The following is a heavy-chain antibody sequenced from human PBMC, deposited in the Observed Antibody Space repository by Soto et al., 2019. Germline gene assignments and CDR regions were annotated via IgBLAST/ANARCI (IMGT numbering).Heavy chain of an antibody. CDR1: GFTFSSYG. J-gene: IGHJ4*02. V-gene: IGHV3-30*18. CDR2: ISYDGSNK. CDR3: AKTGPLIKQWLAPTDY. Sequence: SLRLSCASSGFTFSSYGMHWVRQAPGKGLEWVAVISYDGSNKYYADSVKGRFTISRDNSKNTLYLQMNSLRAEDTAVYYCAKTGPLIKQWLAPTDYWGQGTLVTVSS. D-gene: IGHD6-19*01.